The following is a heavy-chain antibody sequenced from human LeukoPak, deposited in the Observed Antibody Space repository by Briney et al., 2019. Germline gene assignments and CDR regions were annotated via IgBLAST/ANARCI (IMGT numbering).Heavy chain of an antibody. D-gene: IGHD6-13*01. V-gene: IGHV3-23*01. CDR3: AKDLNVAAAATGDY. J-gene: IGHJ4*02. Sequence: GGSLRLSCAASGFTFSSYAMSWVRKAPGKGLEWVSAISGSGGSTYYADSVKGRFTISRDNSKNTLYLQMNSLRAEDTAVYYCAKDLNVAAAATGDYWGQGTLVTVSS. CDR1: GFTFSSYA. CDR2: ISGSGGST.